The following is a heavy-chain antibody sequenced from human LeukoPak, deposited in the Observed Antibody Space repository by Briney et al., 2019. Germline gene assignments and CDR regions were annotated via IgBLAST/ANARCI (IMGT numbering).Heavy chain of an antibody. CDR2: INPNSGGT. V-gene: IGHV1-2*02. CDR1: GHTFTGYY. J-gene: IGHJ4*02. D-gene: IGHD6-6*01. Sequence: ASVTVSCKASGHTFTGYYIHWVRQAPGQGLEWMGWINPNSGGTNYAQKFQGRVTMTRDTSISTAYMELSRLRSDDTAVYYCARDLDSSSYDWGQGTLVTVSS. CDR3: ARDLDSSSYD.